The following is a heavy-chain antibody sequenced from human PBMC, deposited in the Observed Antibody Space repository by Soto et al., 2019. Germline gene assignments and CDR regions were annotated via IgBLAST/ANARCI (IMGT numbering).Heavy chain of an antibody. J-gene: IGHJ4*02. CDR2: IYYSGIT. Sequence: SVTLSLTGPVSAGSLSSYYWSWIRQPPGKGLEWIGYIYYSGITNYNPSLKSRVTISVDTSKNQFSLKLSSVTAADTAVYYCARGGGTLNNFDYWGQGTLVTVSS. V-gene: IGHV4-59*01. CDR1: AGSLSSYY. CDR3: ARGGGTLNNFDY. D-gene: IGHD1-1*01.